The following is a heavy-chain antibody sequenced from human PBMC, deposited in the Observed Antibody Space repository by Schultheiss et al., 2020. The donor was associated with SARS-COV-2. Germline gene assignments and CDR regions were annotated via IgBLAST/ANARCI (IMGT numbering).Heavy chain of an antibody. V-gene: IGHV3-43*01. CDR1: GFTFDDYT. D-gene: IGHD6-13*01. J-gene: IGHJ4*02. Sequence: GGSLRLSCAASGFTFDDYTMHWVRQAPGKGLEWVSLISWDGGSTYYADSVKGRFTISRDNSKNSLYLQMNSLRTEDTALYYCAKVPPYSSSWYYFDYWGQGTLVTVSS. CDR3: AKVPPYSSSWYYFDY. CDR2: ISWDGGST.